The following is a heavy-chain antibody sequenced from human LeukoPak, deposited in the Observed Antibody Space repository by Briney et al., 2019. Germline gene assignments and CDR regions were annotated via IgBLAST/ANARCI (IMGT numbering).Heavy chain of an antibody. J-gene: IGHJ6*03. CDR3: ASLPVASPYYYYYYYMDV. CDR1: GGSISSYY. D-gene: IGHD4-23*01. V-gene: IGHV4-4*07. Sequence: PSETLSLTCTVSGGSISSYYWSWIRQPAGKGLEWIGRIYTSGSTNYNPSLKSRVTMSVDTSKNKFSLKLSAVTAADTAVYYCASLPVASPYYYYYYYMDVWGKGTTVTISS. CDR2: IYTSGST.